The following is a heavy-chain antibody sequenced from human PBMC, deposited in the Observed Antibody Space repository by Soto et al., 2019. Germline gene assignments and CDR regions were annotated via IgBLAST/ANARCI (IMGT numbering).Heavy chain of an antibody. V-gene: IGHV3-23*01. D-gene: IGHD6-19*01. Sequence: EVQVLDSGGGLVQPGGSLRLSCAASGFTFSSYAMSWVRQAPGKGLEWVSSITGSGGNTHYADSVKGRFTISRDNSKNTFYLQMGSLKADDPAVYYCVKLRGGSGWSFDYWGQGTVVTVSS. CDR3: VKLRGGSGWSFDY. CDR2: ITGSGGNT. J-gene: IGHJ4*02. CDR1: GFTFSSYA.